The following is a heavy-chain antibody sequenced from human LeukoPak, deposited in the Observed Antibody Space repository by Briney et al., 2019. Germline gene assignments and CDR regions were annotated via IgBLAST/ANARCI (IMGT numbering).Heavy chain of an antibody. CDR1: GFTFSSYG. J-gene: IGHJ6*02. CDR2: IWYDGSNK. V-gene: IGHV3-33*01. CDR3: ARMVNDDFWSGYSTLYGMDV. D-gene: IGHD3-3*01. Sequence: GGSLRLSCAASGFTFSSYGMHWVRQAPGKGLEWVAVIWYDGSNKYYADSVKGRFTISRDNSKDTLYLQMNSLRAEDTAVYYCARMVNDDFWSGYSTLYGMDVWGQGTTVTVSS.